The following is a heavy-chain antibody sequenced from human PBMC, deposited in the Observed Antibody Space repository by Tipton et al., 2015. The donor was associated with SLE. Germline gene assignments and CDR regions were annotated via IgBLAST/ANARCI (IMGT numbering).Heavy chain of an antibody. CDR2: ITSTSSYT. D-gene: IGHD4-17*01. CDR1: GFTFSTYS. Sequence: SLRLSCAASGFTFSTYSMNWVRQAPGKGLEWVSSITSTSSYTYYTDSVKGRFTISRDNSKNTLYLQMNSLRAEDTAVYYCAKGNYGDYYNWFDPWGQGTLVTVSS. V-gene: IGHV3-21*04. CDR3: AKGNYGDYYNWFDP. J-gene: IGHJ5*02.